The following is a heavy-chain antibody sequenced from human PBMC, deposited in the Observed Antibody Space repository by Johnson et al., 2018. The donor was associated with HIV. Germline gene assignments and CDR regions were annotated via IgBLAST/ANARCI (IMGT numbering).Heavy chain of an antibody. D-gene: IGHD1-26*01. CDR1: GFTFSSYD. CDR3: AKSTWELRHLDAFDI. CDR2: ISYDGSNN. J-gene: IGHJ3*02. Sequence: QVQLVESGGGLVQPGGSLRLSCAASGFTFSSYDMHWVRQAPGKGLQWVAIISYDGSNNYYADSVKGRFTISRDNSKNTLYLQMNSLRAEDTAVYYCAKSTWELRHLDAFDIWGQGTMVTVSS. V-gene: IGHV3-30*18.